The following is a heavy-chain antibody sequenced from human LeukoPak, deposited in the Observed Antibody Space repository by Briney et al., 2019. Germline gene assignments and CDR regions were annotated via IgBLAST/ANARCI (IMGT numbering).Heavy chain of an antibody. CDR3: ARGSFWGYSSSWYFGY. V-gene: IGHV1-2*02. CDR1: GYTFTGYY. Sequence: ASVKVSCKASGYTFTGYYMHWVRQAPGQGLEWMGWINPNSGGTNYAQKFQGRVTMTRDTSISTAYMELSRLRSEDTAVYYCARGSFWGYSSSWYFGYWGQGTLVTVSS. CDR2: INPNSGGT. J-gene: IGHJ4*02. D-gene: IGHD6-13*01.